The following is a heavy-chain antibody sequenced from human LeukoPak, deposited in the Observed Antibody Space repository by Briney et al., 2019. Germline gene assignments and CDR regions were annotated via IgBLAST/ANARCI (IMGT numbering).Heavy chain of an antibody. CDR1: GGSISSYY. CDR3: ARDLEEEHTFDY. V-gene: IGHV4-59*12. J-gene: IGHJ4*02. Sequence: SETLSLTCTVSGGSISSYYWGWIRQPPGKGLEWIGSIYYSGNTYYKPSLKSRVTISVDTSKNQFSLKLSSVTAADTAVYYCARDLEEEHTFDYWGQGTLVTVSS. CDR2: IYYSGNT. D-gene: IGHD1-1*01.